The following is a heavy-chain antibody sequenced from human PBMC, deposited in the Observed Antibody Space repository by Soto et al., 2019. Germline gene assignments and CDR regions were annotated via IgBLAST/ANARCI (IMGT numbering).Heavy chain of an antibody. V-gene: IGHV3-30*03. CDR1: GFTFSSYG. CDR2: ISYDGSNK. D-gene: IGHD3-10*01. J-gene: IGHJ5*02. CDR3: ARDPLWSWFDP. Sequence: YPILPFAASGFTFSSYGMHWVRQSPGKGLEWVAVISYDGSNKYYADSVKGRFTISRDNSKNTLYLQMNSLRAEDTAVYYCARDPLWSWFDPWGQGTLVTVSS.